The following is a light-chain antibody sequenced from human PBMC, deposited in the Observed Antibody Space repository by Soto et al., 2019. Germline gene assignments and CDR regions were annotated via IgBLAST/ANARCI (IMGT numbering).Light chain of an antibody. CDR1: QSVSRH. CDR2: DAS. V-gene: IGKV3-20*01. CDR3: QQYGSSGT. Sequence: EIVLTQSPSTLSLSPGERATLSCRASQSVSRHLAWYQQKPGQAPRLLIYDASNRATGIPDRFSGSGSGTDFTLTISRLEPEDFAVYYCQQYGSSGTFGQGTKVDIK. J-gene: IGKJ1*01.